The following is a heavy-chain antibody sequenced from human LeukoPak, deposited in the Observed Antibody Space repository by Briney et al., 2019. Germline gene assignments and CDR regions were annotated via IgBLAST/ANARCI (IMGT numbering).Heavy chain of an antibody. D-gene: IGHD1-7*01. V-gene: IGHV1-18*01. CDR2: ISAYNGNT. CDR1: GYTFTSYG. J-gene: IGHJ3*02. CDR3: ARELNYVGAFDI. Sequence: ASVKVSCKASGYTFTSYGISWVRQAPGQGLEWMGWISAYNGNTNYAQKLQGRVIMTTDTSTSTAYMELRSLRSDDTAVYYCARELNYVGAFDIWGQGTMVTVSS.